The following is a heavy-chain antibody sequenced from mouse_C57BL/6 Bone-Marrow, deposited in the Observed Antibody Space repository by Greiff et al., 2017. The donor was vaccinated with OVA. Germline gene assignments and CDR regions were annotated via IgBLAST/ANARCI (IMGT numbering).Heavy chain of an antibody. Sequence: VKLVESGPGLVQPSQSLSITCTVFGFSLTSYGVHWVRQSPGKGLEWLGVIWRGGSTDYNAAFMSRLSITKDNSKSQVFFKMNSLQADDTAIYYCAKMDGYYPAWFAYWGQGTLVTVSA. D-gene: IGHD2-3*01. CDR3: AKMDGYYPAWFAY. J-gene: IGHJ3*01. V-gene: IGHV2-5*01. CDR2: IWRGGST. CDR1: GFSLTSYG.